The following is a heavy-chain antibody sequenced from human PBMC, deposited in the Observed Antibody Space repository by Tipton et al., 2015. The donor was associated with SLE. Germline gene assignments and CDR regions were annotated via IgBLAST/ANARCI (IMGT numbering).Heavy chain of an antibody. Sequence: LRLSCTVSDGSISSYYWSWIRQPPGKGLEWIGYIYYSGSTNYNPSLKSRVTISVDTSKNQFSLKLSSVTAADTAVYYCAGGMPSGSYNYGGQGTLVTVSS. J-gene: IGHJ4*02. D-gene: IGHD1-26*01. CDR2: IYYSGST. CDR3: AGGMPSGSYNY. V-gene: IGHV4-59*01. CDR1: DGSISSYY.